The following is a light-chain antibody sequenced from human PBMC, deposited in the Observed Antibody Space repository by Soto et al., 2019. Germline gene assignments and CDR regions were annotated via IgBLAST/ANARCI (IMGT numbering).Light chain of an antibody. J-gene: IGLJ2*01. CDR2: EVS. CDR1: RSDIGSYNY. CDR3: SSFTTANTVV. V-gene: IGLV2-14*01. Sequence: QSVLTQPASVSGSPGQSITITCTGSRSDIGSYNYVSWYQHHPGKAPRLIIFEVSNRPSGVSNRFSGSKSGNTASLTVSGLQTDDESEYFCSSFTTANTVVFGGGTQLTVL.